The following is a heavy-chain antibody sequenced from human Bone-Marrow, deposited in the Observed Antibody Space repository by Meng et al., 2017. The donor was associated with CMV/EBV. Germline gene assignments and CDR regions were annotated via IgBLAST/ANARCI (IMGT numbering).Heavy chain of an antibody. CDR3: VRDVAN. J-gene: IGHJ4*02. V-gene: IGHV3-53*01. CDR1: GFTFSSYW. Sequence: GGSLRLSCAASGFTFSSYWMSWVRQAPGKGLEWVAVIYIGDSTDYADSVKGRFTISRDNSKNTLYLQMNSLRAEDTAVYYCVRDVANWGQGTLVTVSS. CDR2: IYIGDST. D-gene: IGHD2-21*01.